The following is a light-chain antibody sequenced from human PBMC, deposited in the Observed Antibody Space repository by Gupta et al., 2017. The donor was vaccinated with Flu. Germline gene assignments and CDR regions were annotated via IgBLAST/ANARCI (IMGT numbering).Light chain of an antibody. CDR2: EYS. Sequence: ISCTRRGGSIATNYVQWYQQRPGSSPTTVIYEYSQRPSGVPDRFSGSIDSSSNSASLVISGLKTDDEADYYCQSYDNTNQRWVFGRGTRLTVL. CDR3: QSYDNTNQRWV. J-gene: IGLJ3*02. CDR1: GGSIATNY. V-gene: IGLV6-57*01.